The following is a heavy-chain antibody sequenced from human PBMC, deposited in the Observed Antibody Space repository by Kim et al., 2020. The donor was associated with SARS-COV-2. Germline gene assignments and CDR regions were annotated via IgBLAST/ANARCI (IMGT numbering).Heavy chain of an antibody. Sequence: SETLSLTCTVSGGSISSYYWSWIRQPPGKGLEWIGYTYYSGSTNYNPSLKSRVTISVDTSKNQFSLKLSSVTAADTAVYYCARGAEGYSSTWYFDLWGRGTLVTVSS. J-gene: IGHJ2*01. CDR3: ARGAEGYSSTWYFDL. CDR1: GGSISSYY. V-gene: IGHV4-59*13. D-gene: IGHD6-19*01. CDR2: TYYSGST.